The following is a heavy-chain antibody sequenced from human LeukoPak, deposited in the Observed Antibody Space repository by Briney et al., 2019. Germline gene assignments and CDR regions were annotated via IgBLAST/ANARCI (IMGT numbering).Heavy chain of an antibody. CDR3: ARDKVGSTVVVPAFDY. D-gene: IGHD2-2*01. J-gene: IGHJ4*02. CDR1: GFTFSSYT. CDR2: ISGSSSYI. Sequence: EGPLRLSCAASGFTFSSYTMNWVRQAPGKGLEWVSFISGSSSYIYYADSVKGRFTISRDNAKNSLYLQMSSLRAEDTAVYYCARDKVGSTVVVPAFDYWGQGTLVTVSS. V-gene: IGHV3-21*01.